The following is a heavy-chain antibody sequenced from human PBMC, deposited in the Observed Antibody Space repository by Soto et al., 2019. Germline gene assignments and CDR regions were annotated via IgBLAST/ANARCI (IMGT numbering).Heavy chain of an antibody. J-gene: IGHJ4*02. D-gene: IGHD2-15*01. Sequence: TLSLTCTVSGGIISNGDYYWSWIRQLPGKGLEWIGYTYYIGNTYYNPSLQSRVTMSVDTSKNQFSLKLSSVTAADTAVYYCARGLSIVLAGSSYYFDYWGQGTLVTVSS. V-gene: IGHV4-31*03. CDR2: TYYIGNT. CDR3: ARGLSIVLAGSSYYFDY. CDR1: GGIISNGDYY.